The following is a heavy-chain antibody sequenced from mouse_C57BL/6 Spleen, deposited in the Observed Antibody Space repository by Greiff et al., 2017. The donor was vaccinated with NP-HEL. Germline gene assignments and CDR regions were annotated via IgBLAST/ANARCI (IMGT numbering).Heavy chain of an antibody. CDR3: ARFYYGSSYVDY. CDR2: IDPSDSET. CDR1: GYTFTSYW. D-gene: IGHD1-1*01. J-gene: IGHJ3*01. Sequence: QVQLQQSGAELVRPGSSVKLSCKASGYTFTSYWMHWVKQRPIQGLEWIGNIDPSDSETHYNQKFKDKATLTVDKSSSTAYMQLSSLTSEDSAVYYCARFYYGSSYVDYWGQGTLVTVSA. V-gene: IGHV1-52*01.